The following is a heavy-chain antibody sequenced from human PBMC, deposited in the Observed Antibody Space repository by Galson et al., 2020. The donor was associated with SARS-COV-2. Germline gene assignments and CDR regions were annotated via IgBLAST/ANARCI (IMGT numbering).Heavy chain of an antibody. CDR1: GFASTSST. J-gene: IGHJ4*02. Sequence: LSLTRAPPGFASTSSTTNTVRPTPEKGLEWGSPLVTISTYTYNADSLKGRFTISRDNAENSLYLQMNSLRAEDTAVYYCARSPPASTSGTSIYFDYWGQGTQVTVSS. V-gene: IGHV3-21*01. CDR2: LVTISTYT. D-gene: IGHD3-10*01. CDR3: ARSPPASTSGTSIYFDY.